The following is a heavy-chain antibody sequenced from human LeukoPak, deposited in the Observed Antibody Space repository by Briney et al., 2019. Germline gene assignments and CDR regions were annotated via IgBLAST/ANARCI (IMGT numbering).Heavy chain of an antibody. CDR1: GFTFSSYS. V-gene: IGHV3-21*01. CDR2: ISSSSSYI. J-gene: IGHJ3*02. Sequence: GGSLRLSCAASGFTFSSYSMNWVRQAPGKGLEWVSSISSSSSYIYYADSVKGRFTISRDNAKNSLYLQKNSLRAEDTAVYYCARAGWDYDENAFDIWGQGTMVTVSS. D-gene: IGHD3-22*01. CDR3: ARAGWDYDENAFDI.